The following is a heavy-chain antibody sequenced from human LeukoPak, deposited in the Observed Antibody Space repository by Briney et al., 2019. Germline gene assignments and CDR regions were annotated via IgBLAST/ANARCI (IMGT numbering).Heavy chain of an antibody. V-gene: IGHV1-2*02. CDR1: GYTFTGYY. J-gene: IGHJ3*02. CDR2: INPNSGGT. Sequence: GASVKVSCKASGYTFTGYYMHWVRQAPGQGLEWMGWINPNSGGTNYAQKFQGRVTMTRDTSISTAYMELSRLRSDDTAVYYCARARITMIVVVIITDAFDIWGQGTMVTVSS. CDR3: ARARITMIVVVIITDAFDI. D-gene: IGHD3-22*01.